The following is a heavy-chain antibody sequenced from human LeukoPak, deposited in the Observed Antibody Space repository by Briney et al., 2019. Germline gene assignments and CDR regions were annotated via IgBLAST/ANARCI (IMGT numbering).Heavy chain of an antibody. CDR3: TRVREREHSPFGY. Sequence: PGGSLRLSCTASGFTFGDYAMSWVRQAPGKGLEWVGFIRSKAYGGTTEYAASVKGRFTISTDDSKSIAYLQMNSLKTEDTAVYYCTRVREREHSPFGYWGQGTLVTVSS. CDR2: IRSKAYGGTT. J-gene: IGHJ4*02. V-gene: IGHV3-49*04. CDR1: GFTFGDYA. D-gene: IGHD1-26*01.